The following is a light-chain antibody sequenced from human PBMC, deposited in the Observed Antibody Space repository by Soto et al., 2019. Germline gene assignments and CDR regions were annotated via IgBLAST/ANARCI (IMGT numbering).Light chain of an antibody. Sequence: VFTQSPGTLSLSRGERATLSCRASERIYSAYLGWYQQKPGQAPRLLIYGTSSRATGIPDRFSGSGSGTDFTLTISRLEPEDFAVYYCQQYGNSPITFGQGTRLEIK. V-gene: IGKV3-20*01. J-gene: IGKJ5*01. CDR3: QQYGNSPIT. CDR1: ERIYSAY. CDR2: GTS.